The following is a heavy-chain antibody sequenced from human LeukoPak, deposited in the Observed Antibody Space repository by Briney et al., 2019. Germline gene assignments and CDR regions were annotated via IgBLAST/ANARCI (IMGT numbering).Heavy chain of an antibody. J-gene: IGHJ4*02. V-gene: IGHV3-21*01. CDR1: GFTFSSYS. Sequence: GGSLRLSCAASGFTFSSYSMNWVRQAPGKGLEWVSSISSSSSYIYYADSVKGRFTISSDNSKNTLYLQMNSLRAEDTAVYYCARDRFHYFDYWGQGTLVTVSS. CDR3: ARDRFHYFDY. CDR2: ISSSSSYI.